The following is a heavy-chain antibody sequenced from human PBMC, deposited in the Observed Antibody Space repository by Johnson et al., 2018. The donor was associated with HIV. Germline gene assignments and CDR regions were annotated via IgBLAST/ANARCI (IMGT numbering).Heavy chain of an antibody. CDR1: GFTFSDHW. CDR2: INGDGSRT. D-gene: IGHD5-12*01. Sequence: VQLVESGGGLVQPGGSLRLSCGASGFTFSDHWMQWVRQAPGKGLVWVARINGDGSRTSYADSVKGRFTIARDNAKNTLFLEMKSLRDEDTAVYYCASLYSGYDNDAFDIWGQGTMVTVSS. J-gene: IGHJ3*02. CDR3: ASLYSGYDNDAFDI. V-gene: IGHV3-74*01.